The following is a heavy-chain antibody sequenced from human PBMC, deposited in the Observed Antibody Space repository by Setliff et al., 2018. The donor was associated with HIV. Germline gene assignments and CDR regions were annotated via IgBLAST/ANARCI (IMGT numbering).Heavy chain of an antibody. Sequence: ASVKVSCKACGYVFTGYYMRWVREAAGKGFDCMGQINPNSGCTNYAQKFQGRVTMTRYTSISTAYMSLSRLRYNDTAVYYCARDGVPRITMVRGDHYNYYYMDVWGKGTTVTVSS. J-gene: IGHJ6*03. CDR2: INPNSGCT. CDR1: GYVFTGYY. D-gene: IGHD3-10*01. V-gene: IGHV1-2*06. CDR3: ARDGVPRITMVRGDHYNYYYMDV.